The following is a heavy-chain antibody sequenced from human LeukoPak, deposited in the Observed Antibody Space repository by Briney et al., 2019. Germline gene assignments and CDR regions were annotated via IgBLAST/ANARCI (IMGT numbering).Heavy chain of an antibody. CDR1: GFTFSSYS. D-gene: IGHD2-8*02. J-gene: IGHJ4*02. CDR3: AKVSGRDFDY. V-gene: IGHV3-21*04. CDR2: ISSSSSYI. Sequence: GGSLRLSCAASGFTFSSYSMNWVRQAPGKGLEWVSSISSSSSYIYYADSVKGRFTISRDNSKNTLYLQMNSLRAEDTAVYYCAKVSGRDFDYWGQGTLVTVSS.